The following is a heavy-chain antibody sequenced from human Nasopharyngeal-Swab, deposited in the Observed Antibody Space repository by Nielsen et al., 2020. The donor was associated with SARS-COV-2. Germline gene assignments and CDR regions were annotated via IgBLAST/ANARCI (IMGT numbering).Heavy chain of an antibody. D-gene: IGHD6-19*01. CDR3: TTGRYSSGWRGKTYYFDY. V-gene: IGHV3-15*01. CDR2: IKSKTDGGTT. J-gene: IGHJ4*02. Sequence: VGQAAGKGLAWVGRIKSKTDGGTTDYAAPVKGRFTISRDDSKNTLYLQMNSLKTEDTAVYYCTTGRYSSGWRGKTYYFDYWGQGTLVTVSS.